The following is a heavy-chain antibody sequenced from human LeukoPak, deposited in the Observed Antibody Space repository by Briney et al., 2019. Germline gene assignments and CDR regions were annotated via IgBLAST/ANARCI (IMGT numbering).Heavy chain of an antibody. J-gene: IGHJ4*02. D-gene: IGHD6-19*01. CDR3: ARTQESAVAGTGLDD. Sequence: GSLRLSCAASGFTLSSYSMNWVRQAPGKGLEWVSSISSGSSYIYYADSVKGRFTISRDNAKNSLYLQMNSLGAEDTAVYYCARTQESAVAGTGLDDWGQGTLVTVSS. V-gene: IGHV3-21*01. CDR2: ISSGSSYI. CDR1: GFTLSSYS.